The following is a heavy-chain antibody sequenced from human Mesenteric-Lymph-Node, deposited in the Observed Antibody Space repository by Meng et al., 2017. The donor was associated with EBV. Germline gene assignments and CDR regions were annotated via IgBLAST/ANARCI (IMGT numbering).Heavy chain of an antibody. CDR3: AKVDGSGRTNWFDP. CDR1: GGSISTYSC. V-gene: IGHV4-4*02. CDR2: IYNSGSA. Sequence: QVQLQESDPGLVKPSGALSLKVAGTGGSISTYSCGSWGRQPPGKGLEWIGEIYNSGSANYNPSLRSRVTMSVDKSKNQFSLKLTSVTAADTAVYYCAKVDGSGRTNWFDPWGQGTLVTVSS. J-gene: IGHJ5*02. D-gene: IGHD3-10*01.